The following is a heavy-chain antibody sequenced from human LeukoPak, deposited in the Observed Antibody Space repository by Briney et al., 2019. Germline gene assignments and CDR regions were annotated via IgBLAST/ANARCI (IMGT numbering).Heavy chain of an antibody. J-gene: IGHJ6*03. Sequence: GGSLRLSCAASGFIFNNYDMSWVRQAPGKGLEWVSTICGGGSYTYYADSVKGRFTISRDNSKNTLYLQMNSLRAEDTAIYYCASQIRNGYNQYYYYYMDVWGKGTTVTISS. CDR1: GFIFNNYD. V-gene: IGHV3-23*01. CDR2: ICGGGSYT. CDR3: ASQIRNGYNQYYYYYMDV. D-gene: IGHD5-24*01.